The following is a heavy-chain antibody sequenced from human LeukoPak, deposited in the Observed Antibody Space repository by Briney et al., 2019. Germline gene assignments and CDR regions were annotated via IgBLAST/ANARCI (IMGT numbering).Heavy chain of an antibody. CDR1: GFTVSSNY. CDR3: GGDNWGCSGSDY. D-gene: IGHD6-19*01. J-gene: IGHJ4*02. Sequence: GGSLRLSCAASGFTVSSNYMSWVRQAPGKGLEWVSVIYSGGSTYYADSVKGRFTISRDNSKNTLYLQMNSLRAEDTAVYYCGGDNWGCSGSDYWGQGTLVTVSS. V-gene: IGHV3-53*01. CDR2: IYSGGST.